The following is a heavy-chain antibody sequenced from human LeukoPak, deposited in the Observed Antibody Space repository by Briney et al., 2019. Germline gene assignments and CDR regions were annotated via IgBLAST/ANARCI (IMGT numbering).Heavy chain of an antibody. J-gene: IGHJ4*02. CDR3: AKDASRYNWNYEKFDY. CDR1: GFTFSSYA. CDR2: IRYDGSNK. D-gene: IGHD1-7*01. Sequence: GGSLRLSCAASGFTFSSYAMHWVRQAPGKGLEWVAFIRYDGSNKYYADSVKGRFTISRDNSKNTLYLQMNSLRAEDTAVYYCAKDASRYNWNYEKFDYWGQGTLVTVSS. V-gene: IGHV3-30*02.